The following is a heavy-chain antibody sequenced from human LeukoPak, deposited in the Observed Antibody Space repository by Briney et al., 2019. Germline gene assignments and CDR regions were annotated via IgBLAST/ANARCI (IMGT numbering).Heavy chain of an antibody. Sequence: SETLSLTCTVSGGSISSSSYYWGWIRQPPGKGLQWIGSVYYSGSTYYNPSLKSRVTISVDTSKNQFSLKLSSVTAADTAVYYCARAIPHLDYWGQGTLVTVSS. J-gene: IGHJ4*02. CDR2: VYYSGST. CDR3: ARAIPHLDY. CDR1: GGSISSSSYY. V-gene: IGHV4-39*07. D-gene: IGHD2-2*02.